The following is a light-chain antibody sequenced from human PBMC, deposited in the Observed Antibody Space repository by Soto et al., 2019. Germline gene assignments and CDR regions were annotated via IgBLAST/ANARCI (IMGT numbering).Light chain of an antibody. CDR3: CSYAGSYTYV. CDR1: STVVGAYNY. Sequence: QSALTQPRSVSGSPGQSVTISCTGTSTVVGAYNYVSWYQQHPGKAPKLMIYDVSKRPSGVPDRFSGSKSGNTASLTISGLQADDEADYYCCSYAGSYTYVFGSGSKVTVL. V-gene: IGLV2-11*01. J-gene: IGLJ1*01. CDR2: DVS.